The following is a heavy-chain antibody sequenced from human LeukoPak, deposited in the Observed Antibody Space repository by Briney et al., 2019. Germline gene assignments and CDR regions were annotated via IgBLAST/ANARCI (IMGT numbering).Heavy chain of an antibody. D-gene: IGHD1-26*01. CDR3: TRDLSGSYGNYFDY. J-gene: IGHJ4*02. CDR1: GFTFGDYA. V-gene: IGHV3-49*03. Sequence: GGSLRLSCTASGFTFGDYAMSWFRQAPGKGLEWVGFIRSKAYGGTTEYAASVKGRFTISRDDSKSIAYLQMNSLKSEDTAVYYCTRDLSGSYGNYFDYWGQGTLVTVSS. CDR2: IRSKAYGGTT.